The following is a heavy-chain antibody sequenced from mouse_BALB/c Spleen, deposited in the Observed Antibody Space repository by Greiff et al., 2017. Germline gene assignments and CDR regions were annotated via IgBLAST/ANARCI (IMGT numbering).Heavy chain of an antibody. CDR3: ARSYGNYWYFDV. CDR2: INPSSGYT. D-gene: IGHD2-1*01. J-gene: IGHJ1*01. CDR1: GYTFTSYT. V-gene: IGHV1-4*02. Sequence: VQLQQSAADLARPGASVKMSCKASGYTFTSYTMHWVKQRPGQGLEWIGYINPSSGYTEYNQKFKDKTTLTADKSSSTAYMQLSSLTSEDSAVYYCARSYGNYWYFDVWGAGTTVTVSS.